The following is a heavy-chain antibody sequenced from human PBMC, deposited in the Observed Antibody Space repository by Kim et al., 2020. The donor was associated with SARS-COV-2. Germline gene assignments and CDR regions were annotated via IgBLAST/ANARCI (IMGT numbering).Heavy chain of an antibody. CDR1: GFTFSSYE. CDR3: ARKGGYYLFGYYYGMDV. Sequence: GGSLRLSCAASGFTFSSYEMNWVRQAPGKGLEWVSYISSSGSTIYYADSVKGRFTISRDNAKNSLYLQMNSLRAEDTAVYYCARKGGYYLFGYYYGMDVWGQGTTVTVSS. J-gene: IGHJ6*02. V-gene: IGHV3-48*03. CDR2: ISSSGSTI. D-gene: IGHD3-22*01.